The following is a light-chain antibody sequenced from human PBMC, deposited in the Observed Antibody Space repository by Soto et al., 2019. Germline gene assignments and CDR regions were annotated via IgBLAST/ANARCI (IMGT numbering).Light chain of an antibody. CDR2: PAS. V-gene: IGKV1-39*01. Sequence: DIQMTQSPSSLSASVGDRVTITCRASQSINNCLSWFQQKPGQAPKLLIYPASNLQSGVPSRFSGSGSGTDFILTIDSLQPEDFATYYCHQTYIAPATFGQGTKLRVK. J-gene: IGKJ1*01. CDR3: HQTYIAPAT. CDR1: QSINNC.